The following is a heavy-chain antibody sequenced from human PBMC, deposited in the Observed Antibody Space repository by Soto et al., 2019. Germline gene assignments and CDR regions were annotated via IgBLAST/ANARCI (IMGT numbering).Heavy chain of an antibody. CDR3: AAGGYSYGVFDY. V-gene: IGHV1-69*06. D-gene: IGHD5-18*01. CDR1: GGTFSSYA. J-gene: IGHJ4*02. CDR2: IIPIFGTA. Sequence: GASVKVSCKSSGGTFSSYAISWVRQAPGQGLEWMGGIIPIFGTANYAQKFQGRVTITADKSTSTAYMELSSLRSEDTAVYYCAAGGYSYGVFDYWGQGTLVTVSS.